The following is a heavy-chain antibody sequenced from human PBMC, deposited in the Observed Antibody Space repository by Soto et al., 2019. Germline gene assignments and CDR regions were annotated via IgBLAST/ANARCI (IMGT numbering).Heavy chain of an antibody. CDR3: ASHYDSSGYYYRGLDY. J-gene: IGHJ4*02. CDR1: AGTFSHYA. Sequence: QVQLVQSGAEVKKPGSSVKVSCKASAGTFSHYAISWVRQAPGHGPESMGGIIPIFGTAAYAQKFQGRVTITADESTSTGNMELSSLRSEDTAVYYCASHYDSSGYYYRGLDYWGQGTLVSVSS. CDR2: IIPIFGTA. D-gene: IGHD3-22*01. V-gene: IGHV1-69*12.